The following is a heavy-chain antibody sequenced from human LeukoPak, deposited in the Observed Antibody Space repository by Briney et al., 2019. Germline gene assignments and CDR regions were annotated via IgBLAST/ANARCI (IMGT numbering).Heavy chain of an antibody. CDR2: IYSGGTT. V-gene: IGHV3-53*01. CDR1: GDSFTNSW. J-gene: IGHJ4*02. Sequence: GKSLKISCKGSGDSFTNSWIGWVRQAPGKGLEWVSVIYSGGTTNYADSVKGRFTISRGNSKNTLFLQMNSLRAEDTAVYYCARGGYSSSWYHFDYWGQGTLVTVSS. CDR3: ARGGYSSSWYHFDY. D-gene: IGHD6-13*01.